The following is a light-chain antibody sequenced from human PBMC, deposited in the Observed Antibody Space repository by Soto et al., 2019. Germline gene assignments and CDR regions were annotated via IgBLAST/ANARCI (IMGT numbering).Light chain of an antibody. CDR3: QHYRSAPFT. CDR2: GAS. Sequence: EIVLTQSPGILSLSPGERATLACRASKSISSDHLAWYQQRPGQSPRLLIYGASSRTTGVPDRFSGSGSGTDFTLTISRLEPEDFAVYYCQHYRSAPFTFGPGTKVDIK. V-gene: IGKV3-20*01. J-gene: IGKJ3*01. CDR1: KSISSDH.